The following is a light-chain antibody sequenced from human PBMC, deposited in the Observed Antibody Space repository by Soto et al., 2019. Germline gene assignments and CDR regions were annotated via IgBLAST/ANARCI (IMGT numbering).Light chain of an antibody. CDR1: QSVASN. CDR3: QQYHNWPPQYT. V-gene: IGKV3-15*01. Sequence: EIVMTQSPASLSVSPGDGATLSCRASQSVASNVAWYQQKPGQGPRLLIHGASTRAVGVPARFRGSGSRTDFTLTISSLQSEDFAVYYCQQYHNWPPQYTFGQGTKLQIK. CDR2: GAS. J-gene: IGKJ2*01.